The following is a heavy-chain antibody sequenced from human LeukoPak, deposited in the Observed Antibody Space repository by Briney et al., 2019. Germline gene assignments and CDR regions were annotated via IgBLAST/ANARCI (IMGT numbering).Heavy chain of an antibody. V-gene: IGHV3-30*18. Sequence: GGSLRLSCAASGFTFSSYGMHWVRQAPGKGLEWVAVISYDGSNKYYADSVKGRFTIPRDNSKNTLYLQMNSLRAEDTAVYYCAKDSMVRGVIITLDYWGQGTLVTVSS. J-gene: IGHJ4*02. CDR1: GFTFSSYG. D-gene: IGHD3-10*01. CDR3: AKDSMVRGVIITLDY. CDR2: ISYDGSNK.